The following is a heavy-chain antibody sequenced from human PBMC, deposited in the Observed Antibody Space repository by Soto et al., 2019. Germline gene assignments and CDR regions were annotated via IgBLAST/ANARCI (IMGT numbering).Heavy chain of an antibody. CDR1: GFTFSSYA. V-gene: IGHV3-30-3*01. Sequence: QVQLVESGGGVVQPGRSLRLSCAASGFTFSSYAMHWVRQAPGKGLEWVAVISYDGSNKYYADSVKGRFTISIDNSKNTLYLQMNSLRAEDTAVYYCARVESSSSLGAFDYWGQGTLVTVSS. CDR2: ISYDGSNK. J-gene: IGHJ4*02. D-gene: IGHD6-6*01. CDR3: ARVESSSSLGAFDY.